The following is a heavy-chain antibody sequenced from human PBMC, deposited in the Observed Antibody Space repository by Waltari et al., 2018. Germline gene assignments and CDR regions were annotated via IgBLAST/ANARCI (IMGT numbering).Heavy chain of an antibody. CDR1: GFTFSSYS. CDR3: ARDQTVYGDPD. J-gene: IGHJ4*02. D-gene: IGHD4-17*01. CDR2: ISSSSSTI. Sequence: EVQLVESGGGLVQPGGSLRLSCAASGFTFSSYSMNWVRQAPGKGLEWVSYISSSSSTIYYADSVKGRFTISRDNAKNSLYLQMNSLRAEDTAVYYCARDQTVYGDPDWGQGTLVTVSS. V-gene: IGHV3-48*01.